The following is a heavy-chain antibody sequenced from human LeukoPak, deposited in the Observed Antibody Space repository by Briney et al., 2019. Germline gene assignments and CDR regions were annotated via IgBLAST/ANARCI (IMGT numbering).Heavy chain of an antibody. Sequence: ASVKVSCKVSGYTFTSYGISWVRQAPGQGLEWMGWISAYNGNTNYAQKLQGRVTMTTDTSTSTAYMELRSLRSDDTAVYYCARDQITMVRGVIQSDYWGQGTLVTVSS. CDR1: GYTFTSYG. V-gene: IGHV1-18*04. CDR2: ISAYNGNT. CDR3: ARDQITMVRGVIQSDY. J-gene: IGHJ4*02. D-gene: IGHD3-10*01.